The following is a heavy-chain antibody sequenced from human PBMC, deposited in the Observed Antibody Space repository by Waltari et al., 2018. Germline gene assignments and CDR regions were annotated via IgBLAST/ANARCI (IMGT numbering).Heavy chain of an antibody. CDR3: ARDTIAVGYFDL. V-gene: IGHV4-59*01. D-gene: IGHD6-19*01. Sequence: QVQLQESGPGLVKPSETLSLTCTVSGGSITTYYWTWIRQPPGRGLEWIGYMFYNGSPNNNPSLKGRVTISIDKSKNQVSLKLSSVTAADTAMYYCARDTIAVGYFDLWGQGTLVTVSS. J-gene: IGHJ4*02. CDR2: MFYNGSP. CDR1: GGSITTYY.